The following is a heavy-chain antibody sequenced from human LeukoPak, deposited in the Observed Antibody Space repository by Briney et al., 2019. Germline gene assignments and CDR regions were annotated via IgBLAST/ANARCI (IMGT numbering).Heavy chain of an antibody. Sequence: GASVKVSCKASGGIFSSYAISWVRQAPGQGLEWMGGIIPIFGTANYAQKFQGRVTITTDESTSTAYMELSSLRSEDTAVYYCARAYNTMIVVVWGAFDIWGQGTMVTVSS. CDR2: IIPIFGTA. D-gene: IGHD3-22*01. J-gene: IGHJ3*02. CDR3: ARAYNTMIVVVWGAFDI. CDR1: GGIFSSYA. V-gene: IGHV1-69*05.